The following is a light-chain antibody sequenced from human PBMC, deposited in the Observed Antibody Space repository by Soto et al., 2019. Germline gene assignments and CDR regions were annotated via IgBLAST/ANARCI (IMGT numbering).Light chain of an antibody. CDR2: RTS. V-gene: IGKV3-15*01. Sequence: EILLTQSPATLSVSPGERATLSCRASQSISSNLAWYQQKPGQAPRLLMFRTSSRATGFPARFSGSGSGTEFNLTISSLQSEDSAVYYCQQYGDSTSPFGPGTKVDIX. CDR3: QQYGDSTSP. CDR1: QSISSN. J-gene: IGKJ3*01.